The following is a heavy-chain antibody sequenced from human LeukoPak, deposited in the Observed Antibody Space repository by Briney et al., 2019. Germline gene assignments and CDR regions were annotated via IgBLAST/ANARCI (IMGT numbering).Heavy chain of an antibody. Sequence: GGSLRLSCAASGFTVSSNYMSWVRQAPGKGLEWASVIYSGGSTYYADSVKGRFTISRDNSKNTLYLQMNSLRAEDTAVYYCARSADLWFGEFFDYWGQGTLVTVSS. J-gene: IGHJ4*02. CDR2: IYSGGST. D-gene: IGHD3-10*01. CDR1: GFTVSSNY. V-gene: IGHV3-53*01. CDR3: ARSADLWFGEFFDY.